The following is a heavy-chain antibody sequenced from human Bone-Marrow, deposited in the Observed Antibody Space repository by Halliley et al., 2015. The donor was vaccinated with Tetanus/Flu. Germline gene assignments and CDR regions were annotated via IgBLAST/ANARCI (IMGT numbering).Heavy chain of an antibody. D-gene: IGHD2-21*01. CDR3: ARRNFDCYGAYYFDY. V-gene: IGHV4-59*08. CDR2: IYDTGKI. Sequence: LRLSCTISGGSINSYYWSWIRQPPGKGLEWIGYIYDTGKINYNPSLKSRVTISADTSQNQFSLHLSSVTAADTAVYYCARRNFDCYGAYYFDYWGQGTLVTVSS. CDR1: GGSINSYY. J-gene: IGHJ4*02.